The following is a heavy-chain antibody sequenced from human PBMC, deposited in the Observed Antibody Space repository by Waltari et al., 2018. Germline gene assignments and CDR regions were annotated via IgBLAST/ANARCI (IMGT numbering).Heavy chain of an antibody. CDR2: IVGGSGNT. V-gene: IGHV1-58*02. D-gene: IGHD1-26*01. Sequence: QMQLVQSGPEVKKPGTSVKFSCKASGFTFTSSAMQWVRQARGQRLEWIGWIVGGSGNTNYEQKFQERVTITRDMSTSTAYMELSSLRSEDTAVYYCAAAIGSFDAFDIWGQGTMVTVSS. CDR3: AAAIGSFDAFDI. CDR1: GFTFTSSA. J-gene: IGHJ3*02.